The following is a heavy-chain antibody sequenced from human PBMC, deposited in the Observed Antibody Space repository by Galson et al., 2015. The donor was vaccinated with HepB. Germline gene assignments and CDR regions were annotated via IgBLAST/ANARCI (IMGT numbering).Heavy chain of an antibody. V-gene: IGHV1-18*01. Sequence: SVKVSCKASGYTFTSYGISWVRQAPGQGLEWMGWISAYNGNTNYAQKLQGRVTMTTDTSTSTAYMELRSLRSDDTAVYYCARVPPLWLPTTFDYWGQGTLVTVSS. CDR3: ARVPPLWLPTTFDY. J-gene: IGHJ4*02. CDR2: ISAYNGNT. CDR1: GYTFTSYG. D-gene: IGHD3-10*01.